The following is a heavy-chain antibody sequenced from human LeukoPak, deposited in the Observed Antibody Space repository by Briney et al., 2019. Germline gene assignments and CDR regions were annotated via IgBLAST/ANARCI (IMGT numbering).Heavy chain of an antibody. Sequence: PSETLSLTCTVSGGSISSYYWSWIRQPPGKGLEWIGYIYYSGSTNYNPSLKSRVTISVDTSKNQFSLKLSSVTAADTAVYYCARPYSSTLGGFDPWGQGTLVTVSS. CDR2: IYYSGST. D-gene: IGHD6-13*01. V-gene: IGHV4-59*08. CDR3: ARPYSSTLGGFDP. J-gene: IGHJ5*02. CDR1: GGSISSYY.